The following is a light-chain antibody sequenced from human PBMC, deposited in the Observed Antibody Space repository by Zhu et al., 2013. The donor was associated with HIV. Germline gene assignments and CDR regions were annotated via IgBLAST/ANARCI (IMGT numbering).Light chain of an antibody. CDR2: GAS. J-gene: IGKJ3*01. Sequence: EILMTQSPATLSVSPGDRATLSCRASRSVSSRLAWYQQKPGQAPRLLIYGASSRATGIPDRFSGSGSGTDFTLTISRLEPEDFAVYYCQQYGSSPQITFGPGTKVDIK. CDR1: RSVSSR. CDR3: QQYGSSPQIT. V-gene: IGKV3-20*01.